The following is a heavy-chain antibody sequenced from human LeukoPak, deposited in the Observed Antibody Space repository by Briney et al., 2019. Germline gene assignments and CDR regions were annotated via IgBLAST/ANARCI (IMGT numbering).Heavy chain of an antibody. CDR1: GGSISSYY. CDR2: IYTSGST. V-gene: IGHV4-4*07. D-gene: IGHD2-2*01. CDR3: ARVAFALDCSSTSCPAKYNWFDP. Sequence: PSETLSLTCTVSGGSISSYYWSWIRQPAGKGLEWIGRIYTSGSTNYNPSLKSRVTMSVDTSKNQFSLKLSSVTAADTAVYYCARVAFALDCSSTSCPAKYNWFDPWGQGTLVTVSS. J-gene: IGHJ5*02.